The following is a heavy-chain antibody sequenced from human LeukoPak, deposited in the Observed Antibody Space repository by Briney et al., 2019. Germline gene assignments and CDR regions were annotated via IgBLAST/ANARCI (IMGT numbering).Heavy chain of an antibody. V-gene: IGHV3-48*03. CDR3: ARVMAVTATPLDY. CDR1: GFTFNSYE. J-gene: IGHJ4*02. CDR2: ISSSGSTI. D-gene: IGHD2-21*02. Sequence: GGPLRLSCAASGFTFNSYEMNWVRQAPGEGLEWVSYISSSGSTIYYADSVKGRFTISRDNAKNSLYLQMNSLRAEDTAVYYCARVMAVTATPLDYWGQGTLVTVSS.